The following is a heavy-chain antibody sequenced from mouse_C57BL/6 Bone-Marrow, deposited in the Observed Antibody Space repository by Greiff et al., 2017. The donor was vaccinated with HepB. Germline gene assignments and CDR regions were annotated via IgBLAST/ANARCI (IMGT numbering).Heavy chain of an antibody. D-gene: IGHD1-1*01. CDR3: ASYGFYYDYFDY. CDR1: GYTFTSYG. Sequence: QVHVKQSGAELARPGASVKLSCKASGYTFTSYGISWVKQRTGQGLEWIGEIYPRSGNTYYNEKFKGKATLTADKSSSTAYMELRSLTSEDSAVYFCASYGFYYDYFDYWGQGTTLTVSS. J-gene: IGHJ2*01. V-gene: IGHV1-81*01. CDR2: IYPRSGNT.